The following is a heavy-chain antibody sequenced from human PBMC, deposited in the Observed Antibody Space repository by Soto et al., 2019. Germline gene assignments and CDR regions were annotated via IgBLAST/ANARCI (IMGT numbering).Heavy chain of an antibody. V-gene: IGHV4-30-2*01. J-gene: IGHJ4*02. Sequence: QLPLQESGSGLVKPSQTLSLTCAVSGGSISSGGYSWSWIRQPPGKGLEWIGYIYHSGSTYYNPSLKSRVTISVDRSKNQFSLKLSSVTAADTAVYYCARGPPNSIWGQGTLVTVSS. CDR1: GGSISSGGYS. CDR3: ARGPPNSI. CDR2: IYHSGST. D-gene: IGHD3-22*01.